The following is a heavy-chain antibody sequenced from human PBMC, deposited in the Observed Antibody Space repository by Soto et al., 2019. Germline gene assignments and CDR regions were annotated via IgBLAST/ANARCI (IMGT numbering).Heavy chain of an antibody. J-gene: IGHJ4*02. V-gene: IGHV4-34*01. CDR1: GGSFSGYY. D-gene: IGHD3-16*02. Sequence: SETLSLTCAVYGGSFSGYYWSWIRQPPGKGLEWIGEINHSGSTNYNPSLKSRVTISVDTSKNQFSLKLSSVTAADTAVYYCARGQYDYIWGSYRPATFDYWGQGTLVTVSS. CDR3: ARGQYDYIWGSYRPATFDY. CDR2: INHSGST.